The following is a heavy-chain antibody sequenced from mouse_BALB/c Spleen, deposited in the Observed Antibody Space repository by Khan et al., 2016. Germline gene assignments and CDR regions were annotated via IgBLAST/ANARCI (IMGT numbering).Heavy chain of an antibody. D-gene: IGHD1-1*01. J-gene: IGHJ4*01. CDR2: IWSGGTT. CDR3: ARESYSSYSMDY. Sequence: QVQLKQSGPGLVQPSQSLSITCTVPGFSLATYGVHWVRQSPGKGLEWLGVIWSGGTTDYNAAFISRLSINKDNSKSQVFFIMNSLQTNDTAIYYCARESYSSYSMDYWGQGTSVTVSS. CDR1: GFSLATYG. V-gene: IGHV2-2*02.